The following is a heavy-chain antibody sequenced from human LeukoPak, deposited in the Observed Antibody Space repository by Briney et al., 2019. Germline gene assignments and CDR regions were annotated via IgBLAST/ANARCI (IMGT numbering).Heavy chain of an antibody. V-gene: IGHV1-2*06. J-gene: IGHJ4*02. D-gene: IGHD6-13*01. CDR2: INPNSGGT. CDR3: ARYGIRTDSSSWAIYY. Sequence: ASVKVSCKASAYTFTGYYMHWVRQPPGQWLEWMGRINPNSGGTNYAQKFRGRDTMTRDTSISTAYMELSRLRSDDTAVYYCARYGIRTDSSSWAIYYWGQGTLVTVSS. CDR1: AYTFTGYY.